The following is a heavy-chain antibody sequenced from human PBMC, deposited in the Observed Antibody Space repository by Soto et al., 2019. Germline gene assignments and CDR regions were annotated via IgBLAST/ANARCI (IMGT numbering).Heavy chain of an antibody. Sequence: EVQLVESGGGLVQPGGSLKLSCAASGFTFSGSAMHWVRQASGKGLEWVGRIRSKANSYATAYAASVKGRFTISRDDSKNTAYLQMNSLKTEDTAVYYCTTTPIDVVVPAAIDGPHGPLLNYYYYGMDVWGQGTTVTVSS. V-gene: IGHV3-73*02. CDR2: IRSKANSYAT. J-gene: IGHJ6*02. D-gene: IGHD2-2*01. CDR3: TTTPIDVVVPAAIDGPHGPLLNYYYYGMDV. CDR1: GFTFSGSA.